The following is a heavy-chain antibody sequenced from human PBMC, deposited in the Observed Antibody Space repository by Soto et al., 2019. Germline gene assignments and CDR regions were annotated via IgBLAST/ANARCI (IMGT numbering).Heavy chain of an antibody. CDR1: GFTFSSYS. J-gene: IGHJ6*02. CDR3: ARGGDCSGGSCSTYYYYGMDV. CDR2: ISSSSSYI. V-gene: IGHV3-21*01. D-gene: IGHD2-15*01. Sequence: EVQLVESGGGLVKPGGSLRLSCAASGFTFSSYSMNWIRQAPGKGLEWVSSISSSSSYIYYADSVKGRFTISRDNAKNSRYLQMNSLRAEDTAVYYCARGGDCSGGSCSTYYYYGMDVWGQGTTVTVSS.